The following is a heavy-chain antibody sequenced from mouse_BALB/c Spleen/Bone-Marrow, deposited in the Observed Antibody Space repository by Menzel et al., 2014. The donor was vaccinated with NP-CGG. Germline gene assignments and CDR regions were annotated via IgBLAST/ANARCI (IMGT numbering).Heavy chain of an antibody. CDR3: ARRGYGYGFAY. CDR2: IDPSDSET. J-gene: IGHJ3*01. CDR1: GYTFTSYW. D-gene: IGHD1-2*01. V-gene: IGHV1-69*02. Sequence: VQLQQSGAELVKSGAPVKLSCKASGYTFTSYWMNWVKQRPGRGLEWIGRIDPSDSETHYNQKFKDKATLTVDKSSSTAYIQLSSLTSEDSAVYYCARRGYGYGFAYWGQGTLVTVSA.